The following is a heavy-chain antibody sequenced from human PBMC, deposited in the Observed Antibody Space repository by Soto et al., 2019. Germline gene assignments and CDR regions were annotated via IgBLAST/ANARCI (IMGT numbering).Heavy chain of an antibody. Sequence: PSQTLSLTCAISVDSVSSNSAAWNWIRQSPSRGLEWLGRTYYRSKWYNDYAVSVKSRITINPDTPKNQFSLQLNSVTPEDTAVYYCARVGAEGKLAVAAYYYYGMDVWGQGTTVTVSS. V-gene: IGHV6-1*01. CDR2: TYYRSKWYN. D-gene: IGHD6-19*01. CDR1: VDSVSSNSAA. J-gene: IGHJ6*02. CDR3: ARVGAEGKLAVAAYYYYGMDV.